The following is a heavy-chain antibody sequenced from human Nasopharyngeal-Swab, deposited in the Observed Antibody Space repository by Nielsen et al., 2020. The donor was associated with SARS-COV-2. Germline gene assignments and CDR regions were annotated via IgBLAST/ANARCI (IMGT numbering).Heavy chain of an antibody. CDR1: GFMFSSYN. CDR2: ISSSSTI. Sequence: GGSLRLSCAASGFMFSSYNMNWVRQAPGKGLEWVSYISSSSTIYYADSVKGRFTISRDNGKNSLYLQMNSLRAEDTAVYYCAKDQGDGYNTDYWGQGTLVTVSS. V-gene: IGHV3-48*01. D-gene: IGHD5-24*01. CDR3: AKDQGDGYNTDY. J-gene: IGHJ4*02.